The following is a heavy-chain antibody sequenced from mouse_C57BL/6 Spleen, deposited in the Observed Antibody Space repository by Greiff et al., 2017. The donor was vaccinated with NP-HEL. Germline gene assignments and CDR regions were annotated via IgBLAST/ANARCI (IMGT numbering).Heavy chain of an antibody. V-gene: IGHV1-39*01. CDR3: ALSFITTVVAKYYYAMDD. CDR1: GYSFTDYN. J-gene: IGHJ4*01. D-gene: IGHD1-1*01. CDR2: INPNYGTT. Sequence: EVQLQQSGPELVKPGASVKISCKASGYSFTDYNMNWVKQSNGKSLEWIGVINPNYGTTSYNQKFKGKATLTVDQSSSTAYMQLNSLTSEDSAVYYCALSFITTVVAKYYYAMDDWGQGTSVTVSS.